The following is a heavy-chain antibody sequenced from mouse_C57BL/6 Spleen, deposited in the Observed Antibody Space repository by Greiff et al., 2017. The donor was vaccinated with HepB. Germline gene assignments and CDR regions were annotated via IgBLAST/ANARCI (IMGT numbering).Heavy chain of an antibody. CDR1: GFSLSTSGMG. CDR3: ARDYYGSSLYFDV. V-gene: IGHV8-12*01. D-gene: IGHD1-1*01. Sequence: QVTLKECGPGILQSSQTLSLTCSFSGFSLSTSGMGVSWIRQPSGKGLEWLAHIYWDDDKRYNPSLKSRLTISKDTSRNQVFLKITSVDTADTATYYCARDYYGSSLYFDVWGTGTTVTVSS. CDR2: IYWDDDK. J-gene: IGHJ1*03.